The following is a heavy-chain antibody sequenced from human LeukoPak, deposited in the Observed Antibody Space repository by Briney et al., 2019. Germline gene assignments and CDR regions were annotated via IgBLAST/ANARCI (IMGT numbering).Heavy chain of an antibody. V-gene: IGHV4-30-4*08. CDR2: IYYSGST. J-gene: IGHJ3*02. Sequence: SKTLSLTCTVSGGSISSGDYYWSWIRQPPGKGLEWIGYIYYSGSTYYNPSLKSRVTISVDTSKNQFSLKLSSVTAADTAVYYCASGYYYDSSGSDAFDIWGQGTMVTVSS. CDR3: ASGYYYDSSGSDAFDI. D-gene: IGHD3-22*01. CDR1: GGSISSGDYY.